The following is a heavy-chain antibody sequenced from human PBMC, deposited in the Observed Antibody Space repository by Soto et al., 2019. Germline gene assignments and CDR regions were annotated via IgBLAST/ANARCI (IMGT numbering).Heavy chain of an antibody. J-gene: IGHJ2*01. D-gene: IGHD3-16*01. CDR2: IAPNNGNT. CDR3: ATKLRCTCLTYFAP. CDR1: GYKFTDHR. V-gene: IGHV1-2*02. Sequence: VQLLQSGAEVRKPGASVKVSCQTSGYKFTDHRIHWVRQAPGQGLEWMGWIAPNNGNTHYAPKFKGRVTMTSDTSTSTTHMELAELTSDDTAVYYCATKLRCTCLTYFAPWGRGTLVTVPS.